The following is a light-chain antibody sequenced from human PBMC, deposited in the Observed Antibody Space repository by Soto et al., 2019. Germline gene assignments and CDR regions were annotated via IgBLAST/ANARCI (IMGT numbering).Light chain of an antibody. CDR2: EGS. Sequence: QSVLTQPASVSGSPGQSITISCTGTSSDVGSFNLVSWYQHHPGKAPKLMIYEGSKRPSGVSDRFSGSKSGNTASLTISGLQAEDAADYYCCSYAGSSTYVVVGGGTTLTVL. J-gene: IGLJ2*01. CDR1: SSDVGSFNL. V-gene: IGLV2-23*01. CDR3: CSYAGSSTYVV.